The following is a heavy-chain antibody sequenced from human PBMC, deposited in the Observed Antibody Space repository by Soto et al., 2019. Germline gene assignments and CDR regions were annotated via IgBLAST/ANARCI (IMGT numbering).Heavy chain of an antibody. J-gene: IGHJ4*02. CDR3: ARDSRSSSWYSLFDY. Sequence: QVPLVQSGAEVKKPGASVKVSCKASGYTFTSYGISWVRQAPGQGLEWMGWISAYNGNTNYAQKLQGRVTMTTDTSTSTADIELRSLRSDDTAVYYCARDSRSSSWYSLFDYWGQGTLVTVSS. D-gene: IGHD6-13*01. V-gene: IGHV1-18*01. CDR1: GYTFTSYG. CDR2: ISAYNGNT.